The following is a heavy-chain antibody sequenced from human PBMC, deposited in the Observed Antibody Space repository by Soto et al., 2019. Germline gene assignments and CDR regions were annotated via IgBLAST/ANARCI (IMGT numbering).Heavy chain of an antibody. D-gene: IGHD1-1*01. V-gene: IGHV3-11*06. Sequence: QVHLVESGGDLVKPGGSLRLSCAASGFTFSDYYMSWVRQAPGKGLEWLSYISQSSIYTNYADSVRGRFTISRDNAKNSLYLQMNSLRGDDTAVHYCTSAERGKTGTRVWGQGTLVSVSS. CDR2: ISQSSIYT. CDR1: GFTFSDYY. J-gene: IGHJ4*02. CDR3: TSAERGKTGTRV.